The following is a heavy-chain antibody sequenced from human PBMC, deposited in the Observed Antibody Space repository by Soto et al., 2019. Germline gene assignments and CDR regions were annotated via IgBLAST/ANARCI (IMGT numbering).Heavy chain of an antibody. CDR2: ITGSAGNT. CDR3: VKTNERSSSGWYGDY. Sequence: EVQLLESGGGLVQPGGSLRLSCAASGFTFSNYAISWVRQIPGKGLDWVSAITGSAGNTYYADSVKGRFTISRDNSKNTVILQMNSLRAEDTAVYYCVKTNERSSSGWYGDYWGQGTLVTVSS. CDR1: GFTFSNYA. V-gene: IGHV3-23*01. D-gene: IGHD6-19*01. J-gene: IGHJ4*02.